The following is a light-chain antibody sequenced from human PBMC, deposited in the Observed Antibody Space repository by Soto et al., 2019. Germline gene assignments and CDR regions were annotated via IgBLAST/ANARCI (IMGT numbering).Light chain of an antibody. CDR2: PAS. Sequence: DMQLTQSPSFLSASVGDRVTITCRASQGIDSYLAWYQQKPGKAPKLLIYPASTLEGGVPSRFSGSGSGTEFTLTISTLQPEDFATYYCQQLHTYPFTFGGGTKVE. CDR3: QQLHTYPFT. J-gene: IGKJ4*01. V-gene: IGKV1-9*01. CDR1: QGIDSY.